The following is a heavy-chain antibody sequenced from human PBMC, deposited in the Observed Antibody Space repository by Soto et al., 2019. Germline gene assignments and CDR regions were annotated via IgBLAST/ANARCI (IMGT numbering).Heavy chain of an antibody. D-gene: IGHD6-6*01. CDR1: GYTFTSYG. J-gene: IGHJ6*03. CDR3: ARMYSSSTPYYYYYYMDV. Sequence: ASVKVSCKASGYTFTSYGISWVRQAPGQGLEWMGWISAYNGNTNYAQKLQGRVTMTTDTSTSTAYMELRSLRSDDTAVYYCARMYSSSTPYYYYYYMDVWGKGTKVTVSS. CDR2: ISAYNGNT. V-gene: IGHV1-18*01.